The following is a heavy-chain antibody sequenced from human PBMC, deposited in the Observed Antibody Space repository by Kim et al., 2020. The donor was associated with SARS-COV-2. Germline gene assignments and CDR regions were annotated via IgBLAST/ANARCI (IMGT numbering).Heavy chain of an antibody. CDR3: ARGRSYYDSSGYFYFDS. Sequence: SVKGRFTTSTENAKNSLFLQMNSLRAEDTAVYYCARGRSYYDSSGYFYFDSWGQGTVVTVSS. V-gene: IGHV3-21*06. D-gene: IGHD3-22*01. J-gene: IGHJ4*02.